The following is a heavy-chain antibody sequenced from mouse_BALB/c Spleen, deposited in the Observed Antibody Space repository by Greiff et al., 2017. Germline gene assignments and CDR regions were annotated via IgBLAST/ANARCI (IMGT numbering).Heavy chain of an antibody. CDR2: ILGDGST. D-gene: IGHD3-3*01. Sequence: VQLQESGPGLVAPSQSLSITCTVSGFSLTGYGVNWVRQPPGQGLEWLGMILGDGSTDYNSALNSRLRISKDNSKSQVFLKLNSLQTDDTARYYCARERGTNYYAMDDWGQGTSGTGSS. V-gene: IGHV2-6-7*01. CDR3: ARERGTNYYAMDD. CDR1: GFSLTGYG. J-gene: IGHJ4*01.